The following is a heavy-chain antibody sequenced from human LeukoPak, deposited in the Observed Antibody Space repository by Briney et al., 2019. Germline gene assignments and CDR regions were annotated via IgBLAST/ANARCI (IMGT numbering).Heavy chain of an antibody. Sequence: SGTLSLTCAVSGGSISSSNWWSWVRQPPGKGLEWIGEIYHSGSTNYNPSLKSRVTISVDTSKNQFSLKLSSVTAADTAVYYCAKIHYDFWSGYPAYWGQGTLVTVSS. J-gene: IGHJ4*02. CDR1: GGSISSSNW. V-gene: IGHV4-4*02. CDR2: IYHSGST. D-gene: IGHD3-3*01. CDR3: AKIHYDFWSGYPAY.